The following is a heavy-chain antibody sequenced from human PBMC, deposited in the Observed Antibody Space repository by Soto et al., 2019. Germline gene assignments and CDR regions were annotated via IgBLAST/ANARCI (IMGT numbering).Heavy chain of an antibody. CDR1: GFTFSSYA. CDR3: AKDQGGYPTYFDY. D-gene: IGHD3-22*01. Sequence: GGSLRLSCAASGFTFSSYAMSWVRQAPGRGLEWVSAISGSGGSTYYADSVKGRFTISRDNSKNTLYLQMNSLRAEDTAVYYCAKDQGGYPTYFDYWGQGTLVTVSS. V-gene: IGHV3-23*01. J-gene: IGHJ4*02. CDR2: ISGSGGST.